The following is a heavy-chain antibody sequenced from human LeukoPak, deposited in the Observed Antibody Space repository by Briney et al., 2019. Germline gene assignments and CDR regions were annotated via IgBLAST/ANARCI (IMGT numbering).Heavy chain of an antibody. CDR1: GFTSNRCW. CDR2: INPDGRDT. J-gene: IGHJ2*01. D-gene: IGHD1-26*01. Sequence: GGSLRLSCVVSGFTSNRCWMNWVRQAPGKGLEWVAHINPDGRDTHYVDSVKGRFTISRDNAQNSMYLQMNSLRVEDTAIYYCAKDRTVGASYWYFDLWGRGTLVTVSS. CDR3: AKDRTVGASYWYFDL. V-gene: IGHV3-7*03.